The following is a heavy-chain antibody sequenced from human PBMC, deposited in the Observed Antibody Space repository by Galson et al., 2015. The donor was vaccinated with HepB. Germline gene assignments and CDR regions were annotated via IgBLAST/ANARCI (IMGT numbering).Heavy chain of an antibody. Sequence: SLRLSCAASGFTFSSYAMHWVRQAPGKGLEWVAAISYDGSNKYYADSVKGRFTISRDNSKNTLYLQMNSLRAEDTAVYYCARDGQSSDLYYYYGMDVWGQGTTVTVSS. V-gene: IGHV3-30*04. CDR2: ISYDGSNK. J-gene: IGHJ6*02. D-gene: IGHD3-22*01. CDR1: GFTFSSYA. CDR3: ARDGQSSDLYYYYGMDV.